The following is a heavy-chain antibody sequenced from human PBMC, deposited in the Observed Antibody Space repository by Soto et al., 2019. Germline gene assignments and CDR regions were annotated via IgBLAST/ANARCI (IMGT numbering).Heavy chain of an antibody. Sequence: QVQLVQSGAEVKKPGASVKVSCKASGYTFTDNGVSWMRQAPGQGLEWMGWINPNNGNTKYAQNFQGRVTMITDTSTSTAYVELRSLRSDDTAMYYCARSSISGIFYYYYWGQGTLVTVSS. CDR2: INPNNGNT. CDR1: GYTFTDNG. J-gene: IGHJ4*02. D-gene: IGHD3-10*01. CDR3: ARSSISGIFYYYY. V-gene: IGHV1-18*01.